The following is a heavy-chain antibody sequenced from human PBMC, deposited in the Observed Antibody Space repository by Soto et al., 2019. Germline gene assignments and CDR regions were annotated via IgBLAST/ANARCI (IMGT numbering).Heavy chain of an antibody. J-gene: IGHJ6*03. CDR1: GGSISSGGYY. CDR2: IYYSGST. V-gene: IGHV4-31*03. Sequence: QLQLQESGPGLVKPSQTLSLTCTVSGGSISSGGYYWSWIRQHPGKGLEWIGYIYYSGSTYYNPSLKSRVTISVDTSKNQFSLKLSSVTAADTAAYYCALDRSYYYYMDVWGKGTTVTVSS. CDR3: ALDRSYYYYMDV.